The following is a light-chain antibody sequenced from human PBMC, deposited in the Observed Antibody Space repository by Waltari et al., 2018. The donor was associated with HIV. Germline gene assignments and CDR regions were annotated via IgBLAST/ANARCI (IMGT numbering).Light chain of an antibody. V-gene: IGLV1-51*01. J-gene: IGLJ2*01. CDR1: TSNIETNY. Sequence: TQPPSVSAAPGRSVTITCSGSTSNIETNYVSWYQQIPGTAPKLLIYDNNKRPSGIPERFSGSKSATSATLGITGLQTGDEAEYFCGTWDSSLNTPVFGGGSRLTVL. CDR3: GTWDSSLNTPV. CDR2: DNN.